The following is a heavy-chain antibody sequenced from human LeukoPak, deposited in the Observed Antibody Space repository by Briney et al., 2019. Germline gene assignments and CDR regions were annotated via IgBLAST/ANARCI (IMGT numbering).Heavy chain of an antibody. CDR1: GGSFNGYY. D-gene: IGHD6-6*01. CDR2: IRKSGST. V-gene: IGHV4-34*01. J-gene: IGHJ4*02. CDR3: ARNSAYSTSSGINY. Sequence: PSETLSLTCAIYGGSFNGYYWSWIRQPPGKGLEWIGDIRKSGSTNYNPSLKSRVTISVDTSKNQFSLKLNSVTAADTAVYYCARNSAYSTSSGINYWGQGTLVTVSS.